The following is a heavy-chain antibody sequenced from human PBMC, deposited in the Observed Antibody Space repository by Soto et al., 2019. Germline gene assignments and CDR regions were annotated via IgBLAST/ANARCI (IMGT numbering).Heavy chain of an antibody. D-gene: IGHD4-17*01. V-gene: IGHV4-39*01. CDR1: GCAIGSSSYY. CDR2: IYYSGST. CDR3: ASMYGDYVSY. J-gene: IGHJ4*02. Sequence: SETLSLTCTVSGCAIGSSSYYWGWIRQPPGQGLEWIGSIYYSGSTYHNPSLKSRVTISVDTSKNQFSLKLSSVTAADTAVYYCASMYGDYVSYWGQGTLVTVSS.